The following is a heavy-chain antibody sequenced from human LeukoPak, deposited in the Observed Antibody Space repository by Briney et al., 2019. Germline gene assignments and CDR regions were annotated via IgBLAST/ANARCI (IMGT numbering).Heavy chain of an antibody. CDR1: GFTFNTYW. V-gene: IGHV3-9*03. J-gene: IGHJ4*02. Sequence: PGGSLRLSCAASGFTFNTYWFHWVRQAPGKGLEWVSGISWNSGSIGYADSVKGRFTISRDNAKNSLYLQMNSLRAEDMALYYCAKDIGRYYYDSSGYYDYWGQGTLVTVSS. D-gene: IGHD3-22*01. CDR2: ISWNSGSI. CDR3: AKDIGRYYYDSSGYYDY.